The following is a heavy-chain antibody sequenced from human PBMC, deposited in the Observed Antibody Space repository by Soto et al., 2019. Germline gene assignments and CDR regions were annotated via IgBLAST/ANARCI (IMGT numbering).Heavy chain of an antibody. CDR2: MNPNSGST. V-gene: IGHV1-8*01. CDR1: GYTFTSYD. D-gene: IGHD2-15*01. J-gene: IGHJ6*02. Sequence: GASVKVSCKASGYTFTSYDINWVRQATGQGLEWMGWMNPNSGSTGYAQKFQGRVTMTRNTSISTAYMELRSLRSEDTAVYYCASLSYGGTDVGMDVWGQGTPVTVSS. CDR3: ASLSYGGTDVGMDV.